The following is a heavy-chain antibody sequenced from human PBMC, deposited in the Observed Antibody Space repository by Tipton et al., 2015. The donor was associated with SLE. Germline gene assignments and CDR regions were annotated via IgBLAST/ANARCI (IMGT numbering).Heavy chain of an antibody. CDR1: GGYIRSGGYY. V-gene: IGHV4-31*03. Sequence: TLSLTCSVSGGYIRSGGYYWSWIRQVPGMGLQWIGYIYYGAYGGSTYYNPSLKGRVSILVDTSKNQFSLRLSSATAADTAVYYCARGDAFHVWGQGTLVTVSS. CDR2: IYYGAYGGST. CDR3: ARGDAFHV. J-gene: IGHJ3*01.